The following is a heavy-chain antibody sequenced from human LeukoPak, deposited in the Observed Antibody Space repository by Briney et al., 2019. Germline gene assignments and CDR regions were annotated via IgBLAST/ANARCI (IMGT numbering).Heavy chain of an antibody. V-gene: IGHV3-48*03. D-gene: IGHD4-17*01. CDR1: GFTFSSYE. CDR3: ARSRYFYGDYEVGDY. Sequence: GGSLRLSCAASGFTFSSYEMNWVRQAPGKGLEGVSYISSSGSTIYYADSVKGRFTISRDNAKNSLYLQMNSLRAEDTAVYYCARSRYFYGDYEVGDYWGQGTLVTVSS. CDR2: ISSSGSTI. J-gene: IGHJ4*02.